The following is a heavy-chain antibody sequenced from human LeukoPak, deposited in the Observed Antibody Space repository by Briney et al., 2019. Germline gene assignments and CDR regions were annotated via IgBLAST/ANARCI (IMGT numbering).Heavy chain of an antibody. Sequence: GGSLRLSCAASGFTFSSYGMHWVRQAPGKGLEWVAVISYDGSNKYYADSVKGRFTISRDNSKNTLHLQMNSLRAEDTAVYYCAKEAGPSLDYWGQGTLVTVSS. D-gene: IGHD6-19*01. CDR2: ISYDGSNK. CDR1: GFTFSSYG. J-gene: IGHJ4*02. CDR3: AKEAGPSLDY. V-gene: IGHV3-30*18.